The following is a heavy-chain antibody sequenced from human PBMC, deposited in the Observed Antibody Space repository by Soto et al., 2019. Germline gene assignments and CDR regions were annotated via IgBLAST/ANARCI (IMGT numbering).Heavy chain of an antibody. J-gene: IGHJ2*01. CDR1: GITFSSYA. CDR3: ARALWYFDL. CDR2: ISYDGSNK. V-gene: IGHV3-30-3*01. Sequence: QVQLVESGGGVVQPGRSLRLSCAASGITFSSYAIHWVRQAPGKGLEWVAVISYDGSNKYYADSAKGRFTISRDNSKNKLYLQMNRLRAEDTAVYYCARALWYFDLWGRGTLVTVSS.